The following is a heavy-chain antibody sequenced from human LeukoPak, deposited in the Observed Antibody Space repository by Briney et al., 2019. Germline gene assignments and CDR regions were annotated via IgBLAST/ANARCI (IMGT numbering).Heavy chain of an antibody. Sequence: GGSLRLSCAASGFTLRNYWMRWVRQAPGKGGEWVANIKQDGREKYYVDSVKGRFTISRDNAKNSLYLQMNSLRAEDTAVYYCARVVPAAIAFDSWGQGTLVTVSS. CDR2: IKQDGREK. D-gene: IGHD2-2*01. V-gene: IGHV3-7*01. CDR3: ARVVPAAIAFDS. CDR1: GFTLRNYW. J-gene: IGHJ4*02.